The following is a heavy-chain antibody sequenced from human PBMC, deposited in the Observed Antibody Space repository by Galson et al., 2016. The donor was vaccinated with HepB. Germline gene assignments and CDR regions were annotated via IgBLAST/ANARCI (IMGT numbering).Heavy chain of an antibody. D-gene: IGHD1-26*01. CDR3: VARYSRPSHNWFDP. Sequence: SETLSLTCSVSGDSLNSNSYHWGWIRQSPGKGLEWIGSISFRGSTYHDPSLKSRVTMSVDTSKNQFSLKLNFVTAADTAVYYCVARYSRPSHNWFDPWGQGTLVSVSS. CDR2: ISFRGST. CDR1: GDSLNSNSYH. J-gene: IGHJ5*02. V-gene: IGHV4-39*01.